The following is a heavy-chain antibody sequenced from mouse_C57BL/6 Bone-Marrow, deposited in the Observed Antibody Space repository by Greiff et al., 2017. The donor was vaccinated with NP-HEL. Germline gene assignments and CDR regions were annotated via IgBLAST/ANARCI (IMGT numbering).Heavy chain of an antibody. D-gene: IGHD1-1*01. CDR1: GYTFTSYG. J-gene: IGHJ3*01. CDR2: IYPRSGNT. V-gene: IGHV1-81*01. CDR3: ARGTTVVGGY. Sequence: VQLVESGAELARPGASVKLSCKASGYTFTSYGISWVKQRTGQGLEWIGEIYPRSGNTYYNEKFKGKATLTADKSSSTAYMELRSLTSEDSAVYFCARGTTVVGGYWGQGTLVTVSA.